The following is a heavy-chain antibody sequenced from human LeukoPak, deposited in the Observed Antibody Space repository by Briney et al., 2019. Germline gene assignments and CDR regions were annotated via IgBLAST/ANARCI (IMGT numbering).Heavy chain of an antibody. CDR3: ARDRVTTGYSDY. D-gene: IGHD4-17*01. CDR1: GFSFTFYS. CDR2: ISSSSSYI. J-gene: IGHJ4*02. Sequence: PGGSLRLSCAASGFSFTFYSMNWVRQAPGKGLEWVSSISSSSSYIYYADSVKGRFTISRDNAKNSLYLQMNSLRAEDTAVYYCARDRVTTGYSDYWGQGTLVTVSS. V-gene: IGHV3-21*01.